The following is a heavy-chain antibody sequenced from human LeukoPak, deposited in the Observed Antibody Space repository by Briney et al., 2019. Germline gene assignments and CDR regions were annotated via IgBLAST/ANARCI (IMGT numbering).Heavy chain of an antibody. J-gene: IGHJ1*01. D-gene: IGHD2/OR15-2a*01. V-gene: IGHV3-7*01. CDR1: GFTFSSYA. CDR3: ATNSTRNAREFQS. CDR2: IKTDASEK. Sequence: PGGSLRLSCAASGFTFSSYAMSWVRQAPGKGLEWVANIKTDASEKYYADSVKGRFTISRDNAKMSLYLQMNSLRVEDTAVYYCATNSTRNAREFQSWGQGTLVTVSS.